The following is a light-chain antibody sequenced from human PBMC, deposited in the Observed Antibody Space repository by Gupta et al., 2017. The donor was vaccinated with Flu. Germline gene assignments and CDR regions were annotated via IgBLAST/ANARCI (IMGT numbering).Light chain of an antibody. V-gene: IGLV2-14*01. Sequence: QSALTQPASLSGSPGQSITLSCTGTSNDIGAYNFVSWYQQHPGKAPTLLIYEVSKRPSGVSDRFSGSKSGNTASLTIFGLQAEDEADYYCSSYTSGSTRDFGPGTTVTVL. CDR1: SNDIGAYNF. CDR2: EVS. J-gene: IGLJ1*01. CDR3: SSYTSGSTRD.